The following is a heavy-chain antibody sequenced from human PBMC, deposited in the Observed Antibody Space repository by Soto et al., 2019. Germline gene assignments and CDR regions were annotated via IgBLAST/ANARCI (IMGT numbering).Heavy chain of an antibody. CDR3: ASQMMTIGSFDY. CDR2: IWYDGSNK. V-gene: IGHV3-30*04. J-gene: IGHJ4*02. Sequence: QVQLVESGGGVVQPGGSLRLSCAASGFIFNNYAMHWVRQAPGKGLEWVAVIWYDGSNKYYADSVKGRITISRDNSKNTLYLEMNSLRSEDTAVYYCASQMMTIGSFDYWGQATLVTVSS. D-gene: IGHD3-16*01. CDR1: GFIFNNYA.